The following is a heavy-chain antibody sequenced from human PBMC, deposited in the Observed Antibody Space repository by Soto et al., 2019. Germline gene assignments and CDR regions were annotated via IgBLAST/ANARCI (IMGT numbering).Heavy chain of an antibody. CDR2: ITTSDDIT. J-gene: IGHJ5*02. V-gene: IGHV3-23*01. CDR3: TKGDSSGYFDPSAGYSTPDH. Sequence: EVQLFESGGGLVEPGESLRLSCAASGFVFKDFAMSWVRQAPGKGLEWVSTITTSDDITYSADSVRGRFTIPRDNSANTLFLQMSGLSGDDTDTNYCTKGDSSGYFDPSAGYSTPDHWGQGTLVTVSS. CDR1: GFVFKDFA. D-gene: IGHD2-15*01.